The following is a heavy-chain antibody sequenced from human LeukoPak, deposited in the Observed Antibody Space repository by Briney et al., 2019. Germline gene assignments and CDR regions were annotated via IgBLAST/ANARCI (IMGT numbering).Heavy chain of an antibody. V-gene: IGHV3-48*01. CDR3: ARAEYSSSGYYFDY. CDR1: GFTFSSYS. CDR2: ISSSSSTI. D-gene: IGHD6-6*01. Sequence: QPGGSLSLSCAASGFTFSSYSMNWVRHAPGKGLEWVSYISSSSSTIYYADSVKGRFTISRDNAKNSLYLQMNSLRAEDTAVYYCARAEYSSSGYYFDYWGQGTLVTVSS. J-gene: IGHJ4*02.